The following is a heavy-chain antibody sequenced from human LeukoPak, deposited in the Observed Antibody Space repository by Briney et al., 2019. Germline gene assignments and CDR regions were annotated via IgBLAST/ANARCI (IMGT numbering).Heavy chain of an antibody. CDR2: IRYDGSNK. V-gene: IGHV3-30*02. J-gene: IGHJ1*01. D-gene: IGHD3-22*01. CDR3: AKSGYYDSSGREYFQH. Sequence: PGGSLRLSCAASGFTFSSYGMHWVRQAPGKGLEWVAFIRYDGSNKYYADSVKGRFTISRDNSKNTLYLQMNSLRAEDTAVYYCAKSGYYDSSGREYFQHWGQGTLVTVSS. CDR1: GFTFSSYG.